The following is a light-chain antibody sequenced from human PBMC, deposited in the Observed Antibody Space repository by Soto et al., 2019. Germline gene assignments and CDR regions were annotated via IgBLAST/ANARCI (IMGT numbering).Light chain of an antibody. CDR2: DAS. J-gene: IGKJ1*01. V-gene: IGKV3-20*01. CDR1: QSLSKNY. Sequence: EIVWTQSPGTLSLSPGERATLSCRASQSLSKNYLAWYQHKPGQAPRLLIHDASNRATGIPDRFSGSGSGTDFTLTISSLEPEDSAVYYCQQCVTAPLTFGPGTKVEI. CDR3: QQCVTAPLT.